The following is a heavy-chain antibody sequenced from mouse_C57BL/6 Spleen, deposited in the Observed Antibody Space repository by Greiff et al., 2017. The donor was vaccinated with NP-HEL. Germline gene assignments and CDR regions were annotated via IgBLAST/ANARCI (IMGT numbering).Heavy chain of an antibody. V-gene: IGHV1-82*01. Sequence: QVQLQQSGPELVKPGASVKISCKASGYAFSSSWMNWVKQRPGKGLEWIGRIYPGDGDTNYNGKFKGKATLTADKSSSTAYMQLSSLTSEDSAVYFCARPLYYDYAWVAYWGQGTLVTVSA. CDR2: IYPGDGDT. D-gene: IGHD2-4*01. CDR1: GYAFSSSW. CDR3: ARPLYYDYAWVAY. J-gene: IGHJ3*01.